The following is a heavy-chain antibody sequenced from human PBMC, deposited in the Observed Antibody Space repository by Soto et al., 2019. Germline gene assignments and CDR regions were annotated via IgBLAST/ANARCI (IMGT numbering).Heavy chain of an antibody. CDR2: IYHSGST. CDR1: GGSISSGGYS. J-gene: IGHJ5*02. Sequence: SETLSLTCAVSGGSISSGGYSWSWIRQPPGKGLEWIGYIYHSGSTYYNPSLKSRVTISVDRSKNQFSLKLSSVTAADTAVYYCARTVDTAMSLGYGWFDPWGQGTLVTVSS. V-gene: IGHV4-30-2*01. CDR3: ARTVDTAMSLGYGWFDP. D-gene: IGHD5-18*01.